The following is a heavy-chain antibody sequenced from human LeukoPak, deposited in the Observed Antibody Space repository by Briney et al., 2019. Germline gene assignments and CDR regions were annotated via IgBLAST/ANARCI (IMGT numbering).Heavy chain of an antibody. CDR3: ARGDHYDVLTGFQTPSHLSDY. CDR2: INPNSGGT. V-gene: IGHV1-2*02. CDR1: GYTFTGYY. D-gene: IGHD3-9*01. J-gene: IGHJ4*02. Sequence: ASVKVSCKASGYTFTGYYVHWVRQAPGQGLEWMGWINPNSGGTHYAQKFQGRVTMTRDTSISTAYMELSRLRSDDTAVYYCARGDHYDVLTGFQTPSHLSDYWGQGTLVTVSS.